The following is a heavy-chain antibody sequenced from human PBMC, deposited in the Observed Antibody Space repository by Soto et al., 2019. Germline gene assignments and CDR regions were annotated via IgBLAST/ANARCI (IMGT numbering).Heavy chain of an antibody. D-gene: IGHD6-6*01. CDR1: GGSFSGYY. Sequence: RLSETLSLTCAVYGGSFSGYYWSWIRQPPGKGLEWIGEINHSGSTNYNPSLKSRVTISVDTSKNQFSLKLSSVTAADTAVYYCAREGTWQLVRYYYYGMDVWGQGTTVTVSS. CDR3: AREGTWQLVRYYYYGMDV. CDR2: INHSGST. V-gene: IGHV4-34*01. J-gene: IGHJ6*02.